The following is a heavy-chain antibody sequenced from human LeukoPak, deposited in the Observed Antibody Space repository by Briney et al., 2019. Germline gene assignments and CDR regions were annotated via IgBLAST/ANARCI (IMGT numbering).Heavy chain of an antibody. D-gene: IGHD3-16*01. CDR3: ARGMRGKNWFDP. J-gene: IGHJ5*02. CDR2: MNPNSGNT. V-gene: IGHV1-8*01. Sequence: ASVKVSCTASGYTFTSYDINWVRQATGQGLEWMGWMNPNSGNTGYAQKFQGRVTMTRNNSISTAYMELSSLRSEDTAVYYCARGMRGKNWFDPWGQRTLVTVSS. CDR1: GYTFTSYD.